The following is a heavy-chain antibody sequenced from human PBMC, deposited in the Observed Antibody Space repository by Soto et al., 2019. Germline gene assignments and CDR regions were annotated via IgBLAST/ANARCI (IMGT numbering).Heavy chain of an antibody. CDR2: IYSGGNT. J-gene: IGHJ4*02. D-gene: IGHD3-9*01. CDR3: ARVSDWSTKTPHY. Sequence: EVQLVETGGGLIRAGGSLRLSCAASGFTVSNNYMSWVHQAPGKGLEWVSVIYSGGNTYYADSVKGRCTISRDNSKNTLYLQMNSLRVEDTAVYYCARVSDWSTKTPHYWGQGTLVTVSS. CDR1: GFTVSNNY. V-gene: IGHV3-53*02.